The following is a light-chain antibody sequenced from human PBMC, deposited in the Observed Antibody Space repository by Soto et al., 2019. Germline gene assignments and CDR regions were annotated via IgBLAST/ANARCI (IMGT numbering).Light chain of an antibody. V-gene: IGKV3-15*01. Sequence: EIVMTQSPATLSVSPGGSATLSCRASQHVSSNLAWYRQKPGQDPTLLIYRASTRATGIPATFSGSGSGTESTLTISTLQSEAFAVYYYQQYNKWPYTFGQGTKLEIK. CDR2: RAS. CDR1: QHVSSN. J-gene: IGKJ2*01. CDR3: QQYNKWPYT.